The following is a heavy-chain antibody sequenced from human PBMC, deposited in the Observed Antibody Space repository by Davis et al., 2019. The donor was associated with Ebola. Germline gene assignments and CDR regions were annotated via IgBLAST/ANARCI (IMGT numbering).Heavy chain of an antibody. J-gene: IGHJ4*02. D-gene: IGHD4-17*01. CDR3: ARAPTLTTVTYNFDY. Sequence: GESLKISCAASGFTVSSNYMSWVRQAPGKGLEWVSVIYSGGSTYYADSVKGRFTISRDNSKNTLYLQMNSLRAEDTAVYYCARAPTLTTVTYNFDYWGQGTLVTVSS. CDR1: GFTVSSNY. V-gene: IGHV3-53*01. CDR2: IYSGGST.